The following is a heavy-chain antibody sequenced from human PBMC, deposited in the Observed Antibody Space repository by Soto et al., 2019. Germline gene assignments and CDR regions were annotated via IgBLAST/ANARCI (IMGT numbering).Heavy chain of an antibody. V-gene: IGHV1-18*01. CDR2: ISAYNGNT. D-gene: IGHD5-18*01. CDR3: ARWRGSYGSRRTQAKDYYYYGMYV. CDR1: GYTFTSYG. Sequence: ASVKVSCKASGYTFTSYGISWVRQAPGQGLEWMGWISAYNGNTNYAQKLQGRVTMTTDTSTSTAYMELRSLRSDDTAVYYCARWRGSYGSRRTQAKDYYYYGMYVWGQGTTVTVSS. J-gene: IGHJ6*02.